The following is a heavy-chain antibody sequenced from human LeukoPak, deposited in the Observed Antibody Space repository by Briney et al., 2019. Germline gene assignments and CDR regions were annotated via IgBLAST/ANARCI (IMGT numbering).Heavy chain of an antibody. J-gene: IGHJ4*02. CDR3: ARLVVDWLHQYYFDY. Sequence: SVKVSCKASGGTFSSYTISWVRQAPGQGLEWMGRIIPILGIANYAQKFQGRVTITADKSTSTAYMELSSLRSDDTAVYYCARLVVDWLHQYYFDYWGQGTLVTVSS. V-gene: IGHV1-69*02. CDR2: IIPILGIA. D-gene: IGHD3-9*01. CDR1: GGTFSSYT.